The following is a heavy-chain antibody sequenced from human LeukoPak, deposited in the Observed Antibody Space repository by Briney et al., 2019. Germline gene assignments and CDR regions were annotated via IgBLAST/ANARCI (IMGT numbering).Heavy chain of an antibody. V-gene: IGHV3-21*01. D-gene: IGHD3-22*01. CDR3: ARDAETYYYDSSGYYVSYFDY. Sequence: PGGSLRLSCAASGFTFSSYSMNWVRQAPGKGLEWVSSISSSSYIYYADSVKGRFTISRDNAKNSLYLQMNSLRAEDTAVYYCARDAETYYYDSSGYYVSYFDYWGQGTLVTVSS. J-gene: IGHJ4*02. CDR2: ISSSSYI. CDR1: GFTFSSYS.